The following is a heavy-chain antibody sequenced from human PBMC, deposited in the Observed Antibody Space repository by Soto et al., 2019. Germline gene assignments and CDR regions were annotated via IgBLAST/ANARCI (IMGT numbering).Heavy chain of an antibody. V-gene: IGHV3-53*04. Sequence: GGSLRLSCAASGFTVSSNYMSWVRQAPGKGLEWVSVIYSGGSTYYADSVKGRFTISRHNSKNTLYLQMNSLRAEDTAVYYCARGVPGPFGELLYPGPYDAFDIWGQGTMVTVSS. CDR2: IYSGGST. J-gene: IGHJ3*02. D-gene: IGHD3-10*01. CDR1: GFTVSSNY. CDR3: ARGVPGPFGELLYPGPYDAFDI.